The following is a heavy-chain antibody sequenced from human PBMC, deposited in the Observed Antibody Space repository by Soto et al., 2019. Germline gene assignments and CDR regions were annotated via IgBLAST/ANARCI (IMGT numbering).Heavy chain of an antibody. CDR3: ARGRRATGARDS. Sequence: VAWGYIVGLGCRRICIRQHPGKGLEWIGYIYYSGSTYYNPSLKSRVTISVDTSKNQFSLKLSSVTAADTAVYYCARGRRATGARDSWGQAILVT. D-gene: IGHD4-4*01. V-gene: IGHV4-31*02. CDR1: WGYIVGLGCR. J-gene: IGHJ4*02. CDR2: IYYSGST.